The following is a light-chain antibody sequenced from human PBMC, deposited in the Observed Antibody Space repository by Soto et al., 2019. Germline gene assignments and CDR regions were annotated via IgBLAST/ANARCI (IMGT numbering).Light chain of an antibody. V-gene: IGKV3-15*01. CDR3: QQYNNWWT. CDR2: GVS. Sequence: EIMMTQSPATLSVSPGARAPLSCRASQSVSSSLAWYQQKPGQAPRLLIYGVSTRATGIPARFSGSGSGTEFTLTTNSLQSEDFAVYYCQQYNNWWTFGQGTKVDI. J-gene: IGKJ1*01. CDR1: QSVSSS.